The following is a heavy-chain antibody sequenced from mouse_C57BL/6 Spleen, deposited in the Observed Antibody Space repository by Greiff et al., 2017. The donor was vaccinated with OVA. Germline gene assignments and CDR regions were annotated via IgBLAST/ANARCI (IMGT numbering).Heavy chain of an antibody. CDR1: GYTFTSYW. Sequence: VQLQQPGAELVMPGASVKLSCKASGYTFTSYWMHWVKQRPGQGLEWIGEIDPSDSYTNYNQKFKGKSTLTVDKSSSTAYMQLSSLTSEDAAVYYCARGGYGYDGAMDYWGQGTSVTVSS. CDR2: IDPSDSYT. V-gene: IGHV1-69*01. CDR3: ARGGYGYDGAMDY. J-gene: IGHJ4*01. D-gene: IGHD2-2*01.